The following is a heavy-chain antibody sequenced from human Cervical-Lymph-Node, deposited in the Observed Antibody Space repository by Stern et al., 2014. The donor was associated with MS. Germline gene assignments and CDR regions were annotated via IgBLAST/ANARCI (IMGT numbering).Heavy chain of an antibody. CDR2: IYPYDSDP. Sequence: EVQLVQSGAEVKKPGESLKISCKLSGYSFTIYYIAWVRQMPGQDLEWMGVIYPYDSDPTYSPSFQGQVTISADKSITTAYLQWSSLRASDTAMYYCARHVQGFDYWGQGTLVTVSS. V-gene: IGHV5-51*01. CDR3: ARHVQGFDY. J-gene: IGHJ4*02. CDR1: GYSFTIYY.